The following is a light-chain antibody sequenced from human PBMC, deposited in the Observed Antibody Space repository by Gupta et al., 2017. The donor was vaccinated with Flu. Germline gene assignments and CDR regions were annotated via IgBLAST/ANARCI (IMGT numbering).Light chain of an antibody. CDR3: QQRYNWSPFT. V-gene: IGKV3-11*01. CDR2: YAS. CDR1: KQVDIY. J-gene: IGKJ5*01. Sequence: TLVSSSGGNTTLTSSPCKQVDIYFACCHQNTRQAPTLLIVYASDRATGVPARFSGGGSGTDYFLTIISLQHEDFAVYYCQQRYNWSPFTFGQGTRLEIK.